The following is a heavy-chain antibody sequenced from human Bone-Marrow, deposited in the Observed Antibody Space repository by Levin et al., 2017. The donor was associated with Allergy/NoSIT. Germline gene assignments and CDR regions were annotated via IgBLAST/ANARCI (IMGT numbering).Heavy chain of an antibody. V-gene: IGHV4-34*01. CDR1: GASFSGYF. Sequence: SETLSLTCAVNGASFSGYFWTWIRQSPGGGLEWIGQINSNGITTYNPSLERRVILSVDPTKMQFSLKLNYLTAADTAVYFCARGGEVPSQYYLDYWGQGTLVTVS. D-gene: IGHD1-1*01. CDR3: ARGGEVPSQYYLDY. CDR2: INSNGIT. J-gene: IGHJ4*02.